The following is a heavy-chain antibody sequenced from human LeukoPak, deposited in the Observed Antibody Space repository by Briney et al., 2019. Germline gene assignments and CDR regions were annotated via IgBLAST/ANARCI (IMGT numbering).Heavy chain of an antibody. Sequence: SETLSLNCAVYGGSFSGYYWSWIRQPPGKGLEWIGEINHSGSTNYNPSLKSRVTISVDTSKNQFSLKLSSVTAADTAVYYCASNRPPQLAFDIWGQGTMVTVSS. J-gene: IGHJ3*02. V-gene: IGHV4-34*01. CDR1: GGSFSGYY. CDR3: ASNRPPQLAFDI. CDR2: INHSGST. D-gene: IGHD5-24*01.